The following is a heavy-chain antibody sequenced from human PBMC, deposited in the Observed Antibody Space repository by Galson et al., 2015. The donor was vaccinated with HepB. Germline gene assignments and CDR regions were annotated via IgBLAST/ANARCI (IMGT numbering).Heavy chain of an antibody. CDR3: ARDSRLELRLNNYFSYGMGV. V-gene: IGHV1-18*01. D-gene: IGHD2/OR15-2a*01. Sequence: SCKASGYSFTNYGLSWIRQAPGPGLEWMGWYSGYDGSTNYAQKFQGRVTMTADTSTGTAYLELKNLRSDDPAVYYGARDSRLELRLNNYFSYGMGVWGQGTAVTVSS. J-gene: IGHJ6*02. CDR2: YSGYDGST. CDR1: GYSFTNYG.